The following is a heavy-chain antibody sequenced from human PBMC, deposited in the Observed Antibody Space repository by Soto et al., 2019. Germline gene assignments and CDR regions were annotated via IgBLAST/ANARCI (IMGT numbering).Heavy chain of an antibody. Sequence: RLSCAASGFTFSSYAMHWVRQAPGKGLEWVAVISYDGSNKCYADSVKGRFTISRDNSKNTLYLQMNSLRAEDTAVYYCARGGIRFLEWLLSQYYYYYGMDVWGQGTTVTVSS. CDR2: ISYDGSNK. V-gene: IGHV3-30-3*01. D-gene: IGHD3-3*01. CDR1: GFTFSSYA. CDR3: ARGGIRFLEWLLSQYYYYYGMDV. J-gene: IGHJ6*02.